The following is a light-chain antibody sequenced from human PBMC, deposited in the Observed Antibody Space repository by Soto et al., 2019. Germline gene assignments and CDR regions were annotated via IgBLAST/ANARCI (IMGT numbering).Light chain of an antibody. CDR1: SSDVGGYNY. CDR2: DVS. J-gene: IGLJ1*01. V-gene: IGLV2-14*01. Sequence: QSVLTQPASVSGSPGQSSTISCTGTSSDVGGYNYVSWYQQHPGKAPKLMIYDVSNRPSGVSYRFSGSKSGNTASLTISGLQAEDEADYYCSSHTTSSTRVFGTGTKVTVL. CDR3: SSHTTSSTRV.